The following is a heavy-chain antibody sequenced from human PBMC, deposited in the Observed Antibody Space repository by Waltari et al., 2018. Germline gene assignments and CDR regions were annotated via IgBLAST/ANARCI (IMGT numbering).Heavy chain of an antibody. D-gene: IGHD4-17*01. J-gene: IGHJ4*02. CDR3: AREDYGDYSFNY. CDR2: IVPLYDTT. V-gene: IGHV1-69*06. CDR1: GGTFGGYP. Sequence: QVHLVQSGAEVKKPGSSVKVSCTASGGTFGGYPITWVRQAPGQGLEWMGGIVPLYDTTKYAQNFQGRVTITADKSTSTAYMELSSLRSEDTAIYYCAREDYGDYSFNYWGQGTLVTVS.